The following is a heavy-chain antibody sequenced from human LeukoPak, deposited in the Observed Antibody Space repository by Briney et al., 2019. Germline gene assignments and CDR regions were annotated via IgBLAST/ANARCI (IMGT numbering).Heavy chain of an antibody. Sequence: ASVKVSCKASGYTFTGYYMHWVRQAPGQGLEWMRWINPNSGGTNYAQKFQGRVTMTRDTSISTAYMELSRLRSDDTAVYYCARDRSIAVAGFDYWGQGTLVTVSS. J-gene: IGHJ4*02. D-gene: IGHD6-19*01. CDR1: GYTFTGYY. CDR3: ARDRSIAVAGFDY. CDR2: INPNSGGT. V-gene: IGHV1-2*02.